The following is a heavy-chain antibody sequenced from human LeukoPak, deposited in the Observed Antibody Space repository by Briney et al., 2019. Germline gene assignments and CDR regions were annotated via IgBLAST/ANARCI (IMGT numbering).Heavy chain of an antibody. V-gene: IGHV1-46*01. J-gene: IGHJ4*02. CDR3: ARAGGYVYFDY. CDR2: INPSGGST. CDR1: GYTFTSYY. D-gene: IGHD5-12*01. Sequence: GASVKVSCKASGYTFTSYYMHWVRQAPGQGLEWMGIINPSGGSTSYAQKFQGRVTMTRDTSISTAYMELSRLRSDDTAVYYCARAGGYVYFDYWGQGTLVTVSS.